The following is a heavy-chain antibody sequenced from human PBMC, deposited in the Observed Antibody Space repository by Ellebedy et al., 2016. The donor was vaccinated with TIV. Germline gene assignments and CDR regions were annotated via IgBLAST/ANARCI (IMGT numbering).Heavy chain of an antibody. D-gene: IGHD2-2*01. Sequence: GESLKISCKGSGYSFTSYWIGWVRQMPGKGLEWMGIIYPGDSDTRYSPSFQGQVTISADKSISTAYLQWSSLKASDTAMYYCARSIVVVPAAMSTISWFDPWGQGTLVTVSS. CDR1: GYSFTSYW. J-gene: IGHJ5*02. V-gene: IGHV5-51*01. CDR3: ARSIVVVPAAMSTISWFDP. CDR2: IYPGDSDT.